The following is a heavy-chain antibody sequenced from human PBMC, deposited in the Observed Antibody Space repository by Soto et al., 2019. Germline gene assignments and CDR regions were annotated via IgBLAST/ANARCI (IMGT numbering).Heavy chain of an antibody. V-gene: IGHV1-58*01. CDR3: AADPYNWNCWFDP. J-gene: IGHJ5*02. Sequence: ASVKVSCKASGFTFTTSAVQWVRQARGQRLEWIGWIVVGSGNTNYAQKFQERVTITRDMSTSTAYMELSSLRSEDTAVYYCAADPYNWNCWFDPWGQGTLVTVSS. CDR1: GFTFTTSA. D-gene: IGHD1-7*01. CDR2: IVVGSGNT.